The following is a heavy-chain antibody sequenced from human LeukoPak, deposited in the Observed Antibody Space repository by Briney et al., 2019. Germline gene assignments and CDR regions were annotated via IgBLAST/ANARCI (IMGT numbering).Heavy chain of an antibody. CDR1: GYTFTGYY. CDR3: ARELRAARPFDP. D-gene: IGHD6-6*01. J-gene: IGHJ5*02. Sequence: ASVKVSSKASGYTFTGYYMHWVRQAPGQGLEWMGWINPNSGGTNYAQKFQGRVTMTRDTSISTAYMELSRLRSDDTAVYYCARELRAARPFDPWGQGTLVTVSS. CDR2: INPNSGGT. V-gene: IGHV1-2*02.